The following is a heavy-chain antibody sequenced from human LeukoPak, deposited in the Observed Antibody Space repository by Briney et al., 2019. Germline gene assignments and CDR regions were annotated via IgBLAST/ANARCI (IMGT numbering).Heavy chain of an antibody. CDR2: IYYSGNT. Sequence: PSETLSITCSVSSGSISPYYWSRIRQTPPQLLHWIGFIYYSGNTNYNPSLKSRATILLDTSKNQFSLKLSSVTAADTAVYYCATQPAGPASWFDPWGQGTLVTVSP. V-gene: IGHV4-59*01. J-gene: IGHJ5*02. CDR3: ATQPAGPASWFDP. D-gene: IGHD6-13*01. CDR1: SGSISPYY.